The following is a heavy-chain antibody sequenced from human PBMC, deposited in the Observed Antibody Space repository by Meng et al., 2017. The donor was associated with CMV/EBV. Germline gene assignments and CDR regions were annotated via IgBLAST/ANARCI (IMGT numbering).Heavy chain of an antibody. Sequence: GESLKISCAASGFTFSGYAMSWIRQAPGKGLEWVSVIYSGGSSTYYADSVKGRFTISRDNSKNALYLQMNSLRAEDTAVYYCAKGKRFLEWLFDYWGQGTLVTVSS. CDR3: AKGKRFLEWLFDY. J-gene: IGHJ4*02. CDR2: IYSGGSST. V-gene: IGHV3-23*03. D-gene: IGHD3-3*01. CDR1: GFTFSGYA.